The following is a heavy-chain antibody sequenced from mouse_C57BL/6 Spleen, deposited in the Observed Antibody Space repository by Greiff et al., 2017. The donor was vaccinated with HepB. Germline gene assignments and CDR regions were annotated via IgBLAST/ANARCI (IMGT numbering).Heavy chain of an antibody. CDR1: GFTFSDYG. CDR3: AASITTVVAGLDY. J-gene: IGHJ2*01. D-gene: IGHD1-1*01. CDR2: ISSGSSTI. Sequence: EVQLVESGGGLVKPGGSLKLSCAASGFTFSDYGMHWVRQAPEKGLEWVAYISSGSSTIYYADTVKGRFTISRDNAKNTLFLQMTSLRSEDTAMYYCAASITTVVAGLDYWGQGTTLTVSS. V-gene: IGHV5-17*01.